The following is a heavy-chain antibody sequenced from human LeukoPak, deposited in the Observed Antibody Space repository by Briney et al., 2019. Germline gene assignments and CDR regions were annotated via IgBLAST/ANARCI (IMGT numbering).Heavy chain of an antibody. D-gene: IGHD2-15*01. V-gene: IGHV3-11*04. CDR1: GFTFSDYY. Sequence: AGGSLRLSCAASGFTFSDYYMSWIRQAPGKGLEWVSYISSSGSTIYYADSVKGRFTISRDNAKNSLYLQMNSLRAEDTAVYYCARDVGVVVAAQLDYWGRGTLVTVSS. J-gene: IGHJ4*02. CDR3: ARDVGVVVAAQLDY. CDR2: ISSSGSTI.